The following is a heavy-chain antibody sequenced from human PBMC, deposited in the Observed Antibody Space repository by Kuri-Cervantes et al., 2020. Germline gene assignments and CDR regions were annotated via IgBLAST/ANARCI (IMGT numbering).Heavy chain of an antibody. CDR3: ARDKSGSYHDAFDI. D-gene: IGHD1-26*01. CDR1: GYTFTGYY. V-gene: IGHV1-2*04. CDR2: INPNSGGT. Sequence: ASVKVSCKASGYTFTGYYMHWVRQAPGRGLEWMGWINPNSGGTNYAQKFQGWVTMTRDTSISTAYMELSRLRSDDTAVYYCARDKSGSYHDAFDIWGQGTMVTVSS. J-gene: IGHJ3*02.